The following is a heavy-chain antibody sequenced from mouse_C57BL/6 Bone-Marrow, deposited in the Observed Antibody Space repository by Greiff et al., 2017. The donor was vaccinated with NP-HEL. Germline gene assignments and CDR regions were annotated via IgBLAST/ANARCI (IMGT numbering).Heavy chain of an antibody. D-gene: IGHD1-1*02. CDR2: IDPSDSDT. J-gene: IGHJ2*01. V-gene: IGHV1-52*01. CDR3: ARWWDA. CDR1: GYTFTSYW. Sequence: VQLQQPGAELVRPGSSVKLSCKASGYTFTSYWMHWVKQRPVQGLEWIGNIDPSDSDTHYNQKFKDKATLTVDKSSSTAYMQLSSLTSEDSAVYYCARWWDAWGQGTTLTVSS.